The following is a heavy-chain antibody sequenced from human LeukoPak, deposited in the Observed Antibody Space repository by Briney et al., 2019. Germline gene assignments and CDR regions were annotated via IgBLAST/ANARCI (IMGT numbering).Heavy chain of an antibody. CDR2: IYYDGRNK. CDR1: GFTFSAIG. CDR3: ARKAFCNSATCYGALDV. V-gene: IGHV3-30*02. J-gene: IGHJ3*01. Sequence: GGSLRLSCVVSGFTFSAIGMHWVRQAPGKGLELVAYIYYDGRNKYYADSVKGRFTISRDNSKNTLYLQLNTLGAADTAVYYCARKAFCNSATCYGALDVWGQGTMVTVSS. D-gene: IGHD3-9*01.